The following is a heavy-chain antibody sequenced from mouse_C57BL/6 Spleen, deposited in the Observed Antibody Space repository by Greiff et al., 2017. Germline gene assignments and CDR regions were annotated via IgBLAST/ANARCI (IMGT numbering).Heavy chain of an antibody. CDR1: GYTFTSYW. CDR3: ARRGTKDWVDY. D-gene: IGHD4-1*01. J-gene: IGHJ2*01. Sequence: QVQLQQSGAELVMPGASVKLSCKVSGYTFTSYWMHWVKQRPGQGLEWIGEIDPSDSYTNYNQKFKGKSTFTVDKSSRTAYMQDSSLTTEESAVYYCARRGTKDWVDYWGQGTTLTVSS. CDR2: IDPSDSYT. V-gene: IGHV1-69*01.